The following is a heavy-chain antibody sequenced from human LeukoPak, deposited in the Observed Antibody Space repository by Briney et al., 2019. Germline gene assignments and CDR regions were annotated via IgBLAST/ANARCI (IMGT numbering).Heavy chain of an antibody. V-gene: IGHV1-8*01. D-gene: IGHD3-10*01. CDR3: ARGGTYLPFGY. J-gene: IGHJ4*02. CDR1: GYIFTSYD. Sequence: GASVKVSCKASGYIFTSYDINWVRQATGQGLEWMGWMNANSGHTGYAQKFQGRVTMTRNTSISTAYMELSSLRSEDTAIYYCARGGTYLPFGYWGQGTLVIVSS. CDR2: MNANSGHT.